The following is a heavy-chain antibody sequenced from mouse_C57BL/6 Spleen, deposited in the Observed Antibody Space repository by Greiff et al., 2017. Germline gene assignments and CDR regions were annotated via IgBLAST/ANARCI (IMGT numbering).Heavy chain of an antibody. CDR1: GFSLTSYG. Sequence: QVQLKESGPGLVQPSQSLSITCTVSGFSLTSYGVHWVRQSPGNGLEWLGVIWSGGSSDYNAAFISRLSISKDNSKRQVFFKMNSLQADDTAIYYSARNGYDEGDYAMDYWGQGTSVTVSS. V-gene: IGHV2-2*01. CDR2: IWSGGSS. CDR3: ARNGYDEGDYAMDY. J-gene: IGHJ4*01. D-gene: IGHD2-2*01.